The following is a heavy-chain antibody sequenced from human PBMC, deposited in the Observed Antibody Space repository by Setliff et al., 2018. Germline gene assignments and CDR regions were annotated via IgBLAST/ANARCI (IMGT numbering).Heavy chain of an antibody. V-gene: IGHV1-2*04. CDR2: INPNSGGT. Sequence: GASVKVSCKASGYTSTGYYMHWVRQAPGQGLEWMGWINPNSGGTNYAQKFQGWVTMTRDTSISTAYMELSRLRSDDTAVYYCARGAGGIWQWGYYFDYWGQGTLVTVSS. D-gene: IGHD6-19*01. CDR3: ARGAGGIWQWGYYFDY. J-gene: IGHJ4*02. CDR1: GYTSTGYY.